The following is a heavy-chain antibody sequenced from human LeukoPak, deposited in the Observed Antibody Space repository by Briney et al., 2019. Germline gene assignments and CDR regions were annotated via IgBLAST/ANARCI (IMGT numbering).Heavy chain of an antibody. CDR3: AKVKLWFGELLPRDY. V-gene: IGHV3-23*01. CDR2: IRSSGSTT. J-gene: IGHJ4*02. CDR1: GFTFSSYA. Sequence: GGSLRLSCAAPGFTFSSYAMRWGRPAPGKGLEWVSAIRSSGSTTYYADSVEGRFTISRDNSKNTLYLQMNSLRAEDTAVYYCAKVKLWFGELLPRDYWGQGTLVTVSS. D-gene: IGHD3-10*01.